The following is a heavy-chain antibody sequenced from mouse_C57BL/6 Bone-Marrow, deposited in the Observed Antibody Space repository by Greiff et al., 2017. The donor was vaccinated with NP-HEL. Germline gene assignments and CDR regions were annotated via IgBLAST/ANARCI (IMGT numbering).Heavy chain of an antibody. V-gene: IGHV2-2*01. CDR2: IWSGGST. CDR3: ASTPYGSSYDWYFDV. CDR1: GFSLTSYG. D-gene: IGHD1-1*01. Sequence: VKLKQSGPGLVQPSQSLSITCTVSGFSLTSYGVHWVRQSPGKGLEWLGVIWSGGSTDYNAAFISRLSISKDNSKSQVFFKMNSLQADDTAIYYCASTPYGSSYDWYFDVWGTGTTVTVSS. J-gene: IGHJ1*03.